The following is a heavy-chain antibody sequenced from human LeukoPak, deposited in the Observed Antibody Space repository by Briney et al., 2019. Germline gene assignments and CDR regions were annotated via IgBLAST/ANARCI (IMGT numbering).Heavy chain of an antibody. D-gene: IGHD3-22*01. CDR1: GFTFSSYS. CDR2: ISSSSSYI. V-gene: IGHV3-21*01. J-gene: IGHJ4*02. Sequence: PGGSLRLSCAASGFTFSSYSMNWVRQAPGKGLEWVSSISSSSSYIYYADSVKGRFTISRDNAKNSLYLQMNSLRAEDTAVYYCARKGGRYYDSSGYYSDSPFDYCGQGTLVTVSS. CDR3: ARKGGRYYDSSGYYSDSPFDY.